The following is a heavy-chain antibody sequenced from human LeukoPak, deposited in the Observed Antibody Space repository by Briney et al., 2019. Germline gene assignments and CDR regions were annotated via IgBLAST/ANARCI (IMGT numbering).Heavy chain of an antibody. CDR2: IYHSGST. Sequence: PSETLSLTCAVSGYSISSGYYWGWIRPPPGKGLEWIGSIYHSGSTYYNPSLKSRVTISVDTSKNQFSLKLSSVTAADTAVYYCARTRLVLGYYDSSGYSPYWGQGTLVTVSS. CDR3: ARTRLVLGYYDSSGYSPY. CDR1: GYSISSGYY. V-gene: IGHV4-38-2*01. J-gene: IGHJ4*02. D-gene: IGHD3-22*01.